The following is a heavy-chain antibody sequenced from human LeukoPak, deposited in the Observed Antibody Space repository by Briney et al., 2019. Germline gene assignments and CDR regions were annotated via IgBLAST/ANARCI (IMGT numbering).Heavy chain of an antibody. CDR2: MSGSGSDT. CDR3: TRDARQVQLREFAFDL. J-gene: IGHJ3*01. CDR1: GFTFSIYS. D-gene: IGHD1-1*01. V-gene: IGHV3-23*01. Sequence: TGGCLRLSCAASGFTFSIYSMTWVRQVPGKGLEWVSAMSGSGSDTYYADSVKGRFTISRDNSKNTLYLQMNSLRAEDTAVYYCTRDARQVQLREFAFDLWGQGTMVTVSS.